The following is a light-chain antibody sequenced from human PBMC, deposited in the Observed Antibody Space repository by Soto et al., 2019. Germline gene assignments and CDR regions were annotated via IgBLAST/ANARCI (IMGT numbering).Light chain of an antibody. CDR2: EVS. Sequence: QSALTQPASVSGSPGQSITISCTGTSSDVGGYNYVSWYQQHPGKAPKLMIYEVSNRPSGASNRFSGSKSGNTASLTISGLQAEDEADYYCSSYTSSSTLGVXGTGTKVTVL. J-gene: IGLJ1*01. CDR3: SSYTSSSTLGV. CDR1: SSDVGGYNY. V-gene: IGLV2-14*01.